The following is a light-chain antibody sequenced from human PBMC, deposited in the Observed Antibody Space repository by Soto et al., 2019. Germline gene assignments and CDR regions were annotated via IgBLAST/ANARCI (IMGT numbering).Light chain of an antibody. CDR2: DAS. J-gene: IGKJ4*01. CDR1: QSVSSY. Sequence: EIVLTQSPATLSLSPGERATLSCRASQSVSSYLAWYQQKPGQAPRLLIYDASNRATGIPARFSGSGSGTDFTLTISRLEPEDFATYSCQQTYISPPTVGGGTKVEIK. V-gene: IGKV3-11*01. CDR3: QQTYISPPT.